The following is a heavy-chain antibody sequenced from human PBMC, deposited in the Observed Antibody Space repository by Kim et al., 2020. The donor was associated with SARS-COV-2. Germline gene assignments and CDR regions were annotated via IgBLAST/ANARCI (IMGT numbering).Heavy chain of an antibody. CDR1: GYSISSGYY. CDR2: IYHSGST. J-gene: IGHJ4*02. Sequence: SETLSLTCTVSGYSISSGYYWGWIRQPPGKGLEWIGSIYHSGSTYYNPSLKSRVTISVDTSKNQFSLKLSSVTAADTAVYYCARDKGAFGAGSTHPRGQNWGQGTLVTVSS. D-gene: IGHD3-16*01. CDR3: ARDKGAFGAGSTHPRGQN. V-gene: IGHV4-38-2*02.